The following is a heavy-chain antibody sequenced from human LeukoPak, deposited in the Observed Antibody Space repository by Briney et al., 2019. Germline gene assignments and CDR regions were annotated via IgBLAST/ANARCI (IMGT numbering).Heavy chain of an antibody. V-gene: IGHV4-39*07. CDR2: IYYSGST. J-gene: IGHJ5*02. Sequence: SETLSLTCTVSGGSISSSSYYWGWIRQPPGKGLEWIGSIYYSGSTYYNPSLKSRVTISVDTSKNQFSLKLSSVTAADTAVYYCARQAYYGSGSYYKRNWFDPWGQGTLVTISS. CDR3: ARQAYYGSGSYYKRNWFDP. D-gene: IGHD3-10*01. CDR1: GGSISSSSYY.